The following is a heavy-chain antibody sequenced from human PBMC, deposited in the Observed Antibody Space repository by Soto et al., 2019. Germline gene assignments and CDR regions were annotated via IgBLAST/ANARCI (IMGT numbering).Heavy chain of an antibody. CDR1: GGTFSSYA. CDR3: ARSVSFRYQLLKRGMDV. J-gene: IGHJ6*02. D-gene: IGHD2-2*01. CDR2: IIPIFATA. Sequence: SVKVSCKASGGTFSSYAISWVRQAPGQGLEWMGGIIPIFATANYAQKFQGRVMITVDESTSTAYMELSSLRSEDTAVYYCARSVSFRYQLLKRGMDVWGQGTTVTVSS. V-gene: IGHV1-69*13.